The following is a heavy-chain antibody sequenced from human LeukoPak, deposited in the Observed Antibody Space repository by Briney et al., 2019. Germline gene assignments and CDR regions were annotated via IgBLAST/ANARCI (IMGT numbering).Heavy chain of an antibody. D-gene: IGHD6-19*01. J-gene: IGHJ4*02. CDR3: AKGLSSGWNLKGSDY. CDR2: ISGSGGTT. CDR1: GFTFSSYA. V-gene: IGHV3-23*01. Sequence: LPGGSLRLSCAASGFTFSSYAMSWVSQDPGKGREWLSSISGSGGTTYYAESVKGRFTISRDNSKNTLYLQMNSLRAEETAVYYCAKGLSSGWNLKGSDYWGQGTLVIVSS.